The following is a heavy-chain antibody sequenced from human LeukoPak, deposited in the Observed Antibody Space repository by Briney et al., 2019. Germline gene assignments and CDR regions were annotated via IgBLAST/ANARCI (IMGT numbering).Heavy chain of an antibody. V-gene: IGHV4-39*01. CDR1: SGFITTSSYF. J-gene: IGHJ4*02. Sequence: PSETLSLTCIVSSGFITTSSYFWGWIRQPPGRGLEWIGIVYYNGSAYYNPSLKSRVTISADTSKNQFSLRLSSVTAADTAVYYCARQSYYLYYFDHWGQGTLVTVSS. D-gene: IGHD3-10*01. CDR2: VYYNGSA. CDR3: ARQSYYLYYFDH.